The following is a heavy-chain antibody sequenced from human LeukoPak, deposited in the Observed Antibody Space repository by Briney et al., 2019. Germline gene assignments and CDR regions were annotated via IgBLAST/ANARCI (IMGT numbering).Heavy chain of an antibody. J-gene: IGHJ5*02. CDR1: GGSFRGFH. CDR3: ARVKDYYDSSGYYVGPPTRFDP. CDR2: INHSGSN. Sequence: SETVSLTCSVCGGSFRGFHWRWLAPPPGKGLECIGEINHSGSNNYNPLLESRVTISVDTSKNQFSLKLSSVTAADTAVYYWARVKDYYDSSGYYVGPPTRFDPWGQGTLVTVSS. V-gene: IGHV4-34*01. D-gene: IGHD3-22*01.